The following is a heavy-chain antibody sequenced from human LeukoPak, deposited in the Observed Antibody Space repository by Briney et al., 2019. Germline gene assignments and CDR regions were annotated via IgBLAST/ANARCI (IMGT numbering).Heavy chain of an antibody. CDR3: AKPRVLSPGVFDM. Sequence: GGSLRLSCGASGFIFNDYAMHWVRQAPGKGLEWVSGISWNSGNIAYGDSVKGRFIISRDNAKNSLYLQMNRLRPEDTALYYCAKPRVLSPGVFDMWGQGTMVTVSS. J-gene: IGHJ3*02. V-gene: IGHV3-9*01. CDR1: GFIFNDYA. CDR2: ISWNSGNI. D-gene: IGHD2-8*01.